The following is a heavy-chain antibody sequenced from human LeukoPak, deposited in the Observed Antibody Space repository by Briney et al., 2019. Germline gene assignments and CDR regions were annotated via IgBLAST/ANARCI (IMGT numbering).Heavy chain of an antibody. Sequence: GESLKISCRGSGYGFANYWIGWVRQMPGKALEWVGIIFPRDSDTRYSPSFQGQVTVSADKSISSVYLQWSNLRASDTAMYYCARLRDGRAFGAIDYWGQGTLVTVSS. CDR2: IFPRDSDT. J-gene: IGHJ4*02. V-gene: IGHV5-51*01. CDR1: GYGFANYW. D-gene: IGHD3-10*01. CDR3: ARLRDGRAFGAIDY.